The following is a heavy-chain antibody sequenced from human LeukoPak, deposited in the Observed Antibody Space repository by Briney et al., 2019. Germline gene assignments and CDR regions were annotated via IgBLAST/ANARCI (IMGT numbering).Heavy chain of an antibody. CDR1: GVSVSSGDYY. D-gene: IGHD3-16*01. Sequence: PSETLSLTCTVSGVSVSSGDYYWSWIRQPPGKGLEWIGYIYYSGSTYYNPFLKSRVTISVDTSKNQFSLNLSSVTAADTAVYYCARTNYEYVWGSYGFDFWGQGTLVTVSS. V-gene: IGHV4-30-4*01. CDR3: ARTNYEYVWGSYGFDF. J-gene: IGHJ4*02. CDR2: IYYSGST.